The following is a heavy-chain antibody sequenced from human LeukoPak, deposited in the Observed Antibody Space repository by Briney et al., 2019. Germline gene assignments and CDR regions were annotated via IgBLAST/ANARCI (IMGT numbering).Heavy chain of an antibody. Sequence: GGSLRLSCAASGFTFSSYAMHWVRQAPGKGLEYVSAISSNGGGTYYADSVKGRFTISRDNSKNTLYLQMGSLRAEDMAVYYCARGGRYIYASYYGMDVWGQGTTVTVSS. CDR1: GFTFSSYA. CDR2: ISSNGGGT. V-gene: IGHV3-64*02. J-gene: IGHJ6*02. CDR3: ARGGRYIYASYYGMDV. D-gene: IGHD5-18*01.